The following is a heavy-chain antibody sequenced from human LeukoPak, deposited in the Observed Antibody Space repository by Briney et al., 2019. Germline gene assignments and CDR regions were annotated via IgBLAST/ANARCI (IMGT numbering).Heavy chain of an antibody. D-gene: IGHD2-2*01. CDR2: INADGSAT. J-gene: IGHJ3*01. CDR1: GFAFGNSW. CDR3: VVVVEPADSDGFDV. V-gene: IGHV3-74*01. Sequence: GGSLRLSCAASGFAFGNSWVRWVRQAPGKGLVWVSLINADGSATTYADSVKGRFTISRDNAKNTLSLQMNSLTIEDTAVYYCVVVVEPADSDGFDVWGQGTMITVSS.